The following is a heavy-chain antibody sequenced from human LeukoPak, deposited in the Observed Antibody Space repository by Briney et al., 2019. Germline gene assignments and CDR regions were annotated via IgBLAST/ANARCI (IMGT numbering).Heavy chain of an antibody. CDR1: GGSISSYY. D-gene: IGHD1-7*01. CDR2: IYTSGST. J-gene: IGHJ3*02. CDR3: ARDGVTGTTDDAFDI. V-gene: IGHV4-4*07. Sequence: PSETLSLTCTVSGGSISSYYWSWIRQPAGKGLEWIGRIYTSGSTNYNPSLKSRVTMSVDASKNQFSLKLSSVTAADTAVYYCARDGVTGTTDDAFDIWGQGTMVTVSS.